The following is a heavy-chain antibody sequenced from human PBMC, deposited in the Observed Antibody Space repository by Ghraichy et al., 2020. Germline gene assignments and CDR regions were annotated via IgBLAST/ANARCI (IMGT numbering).Heavy chain of an antibody. CDR3: ARDGAGGIDGWHDY. D-gene: IGHD5-24*01. J-gene: IGHJ4*02. V-gene: IGHV4-34*01. CDR1: GGSFSGYY. Sequence: SETLSLTCAVYGGSFSGYYWSWIRQPPGKGLAWIGEINHSGSTNYNPSLKSRVTMSVDTSKNQFSLTLSSVTAADTAMYYCARDGAGGIDGWHDYWGQGTLVTVSS. CDR2: INHSGST.